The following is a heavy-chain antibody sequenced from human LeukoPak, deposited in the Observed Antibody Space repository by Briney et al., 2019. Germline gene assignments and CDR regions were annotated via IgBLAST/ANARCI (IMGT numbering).Heavy chain of an antibody. CDR3: ARGPADSLAY. CDR1: GGSISSHY. J-gene: IGHJ4*02. D-gene: IGHD2-21*01. V-gene: IGHV4-59*11. CDR2: IYYSGST. Sequence: SETLSLTCTVSGGSISSHYWSWIRQPPGKGLEWIGYIYYSGSTNYNPSLKSRVTTSVDTSKNQFSLKLSSVTAADTAVYYCARGPADSLAYWGQGTLVTVSS.